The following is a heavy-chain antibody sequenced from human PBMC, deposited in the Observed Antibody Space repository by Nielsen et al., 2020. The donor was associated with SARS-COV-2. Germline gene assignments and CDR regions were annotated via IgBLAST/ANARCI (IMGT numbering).Heavy chain of an antibody. CDR2: ITSDGSSK. Sequence: GGSLRLSCAASGFTVATYGMHWVRQAPGKGLEWVALITSDGSSKFYADSAKGRFTVSRDNSKNTLDLQMNGLRAEDTAVYYCAKGGDMDVWGKGTTVTVSS. D-gene: IGHD3-16*01. CDR1: GFTVATYG. V-gene: IGHV3-30*18. CDR3: AKGGDMDV. J-gene: IGHJ6*03.